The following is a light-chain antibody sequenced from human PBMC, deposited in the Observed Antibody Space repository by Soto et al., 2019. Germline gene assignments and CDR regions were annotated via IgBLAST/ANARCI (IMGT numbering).Light chain of an antibody. CDR1: SSDVGGYNY. V-gene: IGLV2-14*01. J-gene: IGLJ2*01. CDR3: SSYTRSSTVV. Sequence: QSALTQPASVSGSPGPSISISCTGTSSDVGGYNYVSWYQQHPGKAPKLMIYDVTNRPSGISSRFSGSKSANTASLTISGLQAEDEADYYCSSYTRSSTVVFGGGTKLTVL. CDR2: DVT.